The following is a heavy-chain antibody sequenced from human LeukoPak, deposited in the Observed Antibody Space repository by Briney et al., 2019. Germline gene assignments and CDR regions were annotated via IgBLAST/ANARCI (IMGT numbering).Heavy chain of an antibody. CDR2: INHSGST. J-gene: IGHJ3*02. D-gene: IGHD3-9*01. V-gene: IGHV4-34*01. Sequence: SSETLSLTCAVYGGSFSGYYWSWIRQPPGKGLEWIGEINHSGSTNYNPSLKSRVTISVDTSKNQFSLKLSSVTAADTAVYYCARDRSLRYFDWLFPDAFDIWGQGTMVTVSS. CDR1: GGSFSGYY. CDR3: ARDRSLRYFDWLFPDAFDI.